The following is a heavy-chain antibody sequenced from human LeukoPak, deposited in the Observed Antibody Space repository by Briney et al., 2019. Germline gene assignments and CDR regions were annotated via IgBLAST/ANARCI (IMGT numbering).Heavy chain of an antibody. V-gene: IGHV4-30-4*08. J-gene: IGHJ5*02. CDR3: AGSSGPAGWFDP. D-gene: IGHD3-22*01. CDR1: GGSISSGDYY. Sequence: PSETLSLTCTVSGGSISSGDYYWSWIRQPPGKGLEWIGHIYYSGSTYYNPSLKSRVTISVDTSKNQFSLKLSSVTAADTAVYYCAGSSGPAGWFDPWGQGTLVTVSS. CDR2: IYYSGST.